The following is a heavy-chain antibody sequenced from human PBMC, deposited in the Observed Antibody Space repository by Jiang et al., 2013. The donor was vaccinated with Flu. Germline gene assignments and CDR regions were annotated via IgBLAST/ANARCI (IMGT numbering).Heavy chain of an antibody. J-gene: IGHJ3*02. CDR1: GGSFSGYY. D-gene: IGHD3-3*01. V-gene: IGHV4-34*01. Sequence: LLKPSETLSLTCAVYGGSFSGYYWSWIRQPPGKGLEWIGEINHSGSTNYNPSLKSRVTISVDTSKNQFSLKLSSVTAADTAVYYCARGVVRATEFGVVIRQDAFDIWGQGTMVTVSS. CDR2: INHSGST. CDR3: ARGVVRATEFGVVIRQDAFDI.